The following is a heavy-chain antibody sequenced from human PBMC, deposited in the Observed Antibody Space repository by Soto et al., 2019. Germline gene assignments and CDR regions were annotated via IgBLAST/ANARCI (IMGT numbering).Heavy chain of an antibody. CDR1: GFTVSSNY. D-gene: IGHD6-19*01. Sequence: EVQLVETGGGLIQPGGSLRLSCAASGFTVSSNYMSWVRQAPGKGLEWVSVIYSGGSTYYADSVKGRFTISRDNSKNTLYLQMNSLRAXXXAVYYCAGPSSGWSAHTGPGYFDLWGRGTLVT. V-gene: IGHV3-53*02. CDR2: IYSGGST. CDR3: AGPSSGWSAHTGPGYFDL. J-gene: IGHJ2*01.